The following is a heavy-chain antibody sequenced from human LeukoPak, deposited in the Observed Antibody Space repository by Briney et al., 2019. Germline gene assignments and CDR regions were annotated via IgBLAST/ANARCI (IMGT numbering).Heavy chain of an antibody. CDR3: ARDSGVGPCLFCSGFDI. D-gene: IGHD1-26*01. Sequence: GGSLRLSCAASGFTLSSYSMNWVRQAPGKGLEWVSSISSSSSYIYFADSVKGRFTISRDNAKKLLFLQMNSLRAEDTAVYYCARDSGVGPCLFCSGFDIWGRGTMVTVSS. J-gene: IGHJ3*02. V-gene: IGHV3-21*01. CDR2: ISSSSSYI. CDR1: GFTLSSYS.